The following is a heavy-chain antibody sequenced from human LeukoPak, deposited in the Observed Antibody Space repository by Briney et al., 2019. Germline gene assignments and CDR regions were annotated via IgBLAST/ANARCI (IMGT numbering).Heavy chain of an antibody. CDR1: GFTFSSYA. CDR2: ISGSGGST. Sequence: GGSLRLSCAASGFTFSSYAMSWVRQAPGKGLEWVSAISGSGGSTYYADSAKGRFTISRDNSKNTLYLQMNSLRAEDTAVFYCAARSGYYYTAFRYWGQGTLVTVSS. J-gene: IGHJ4*02. D-gene: IGHD3-22*01. CDR3: AARSGYYYTAFRY. V-gene: IGHV3-23*01.